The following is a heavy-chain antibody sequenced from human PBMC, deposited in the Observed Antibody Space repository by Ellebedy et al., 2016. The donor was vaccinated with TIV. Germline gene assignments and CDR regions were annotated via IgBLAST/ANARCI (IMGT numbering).Heavy chain of an antibody. CDR2: LSSSGNT. D-gene: IGHD4-23*01. CDR3: ARWSRASVTTVGAFDI. CDR1: GGSISSSSYF. J-gene: IGHJ3*02. V-gene: IGHV4-39*02. Sequence: GSLRLSXTVSGGSISSSSYFWGWIRQPPEKGLEWFGTLSSSGNTYYNPSLKSRVTISADTSKNHFSVKLSSVTAADTAVYYCARWSRASVTTVGAFDIWGQGTMVTVSS.